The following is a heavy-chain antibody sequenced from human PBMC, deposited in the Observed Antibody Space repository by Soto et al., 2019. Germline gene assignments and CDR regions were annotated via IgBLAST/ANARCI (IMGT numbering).Heavy chain of an antibody. J-gene: IGHJ5*02. Sequence: QVTLKESGPVLVKPTETLTLRCTVSGLSITDSEMGVSWIRQPPGQPLEWLAHIDSSGEKSYRTFLKSRLDISKDTNKSQIVLTMTNMDPADTATYYCARRHLAVAVSPWFDPWGQGIPVTVSS. V-gene: IGHV2-26*01. CDR3: ARRHLAVAVSPWFDP. D-gene: IGHD6-19*01. CDR1: GLSITDSEMG. CDR2: IDSSGEK.